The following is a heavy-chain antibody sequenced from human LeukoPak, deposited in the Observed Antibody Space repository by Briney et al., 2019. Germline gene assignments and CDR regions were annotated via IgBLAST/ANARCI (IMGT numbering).Heavy chain of an antibody. J-gene: IGHJ4*02. CDR1: GFTFSSYS. CDR2: ISSSSSYI. CDR3: ARVWRSLGYCSSTSCYPNSDY. Sequence: GGSLRLSCAASGFTFSSYSMNWVRQAPGKGLEWVSSISSSSSYIYYADSVKGRFTISRDNAKNSLYLQMNSLRAEDTAVYYCARVWRSLGYCSSTSCYPNSDYWGQGTLVTVSS. V-gene: IGHV3-21*01. D-gene: IGHD2-2*01.